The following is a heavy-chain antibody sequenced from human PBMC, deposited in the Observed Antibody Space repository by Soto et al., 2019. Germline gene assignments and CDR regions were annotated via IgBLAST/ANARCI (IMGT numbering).Heavy chain of an antibody. D-gene: IGHD3-3*02. J-gene: IGHJ6*02. Sequence: QVQLEQSGAEVKKPGSSVKVSCKASGGTFSTSAISWVRQAPGQGLEWMGGIMPIFRTPDYAQKFQGRVTITEDESTSTVYMELGGLRSDDTAVYYCARDKDRQQLGGNYYYILDVWGQGTTVTVSS. V-gene: IGHV1-69*13. CDR3: ARDKDRQQLGGNYYYILDV. CDR1: GGTFSTSA. CDR2: IMPIFRTP.